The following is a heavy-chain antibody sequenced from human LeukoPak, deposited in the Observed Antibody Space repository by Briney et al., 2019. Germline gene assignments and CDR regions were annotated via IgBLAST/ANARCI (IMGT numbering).Heavy chain of an antibody. D-gene: IGHD3-3*01. CDR3: ARDIGYDFWSGRSLPHFDY. V-gene: IGHV1-2*02. CDR2: INPNSGGT. J-gene: IGHJ4*02. CDR1: GYTFTGYY. Sequence: GASVKVSCKASGYTFTGYYMHWVRQAPGQGLEWMGWINPNSGGTNYAQKFQGRVTMTRDTSISTAYMELSRLRSDDTAVYYCARDIGYDFWSGRSLPHFDYWGQGTLVTVSS.